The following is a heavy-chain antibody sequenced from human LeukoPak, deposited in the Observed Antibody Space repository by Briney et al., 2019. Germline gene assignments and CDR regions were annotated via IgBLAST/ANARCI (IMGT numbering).Heavy chain of an antibody. V-gene: IGHV3-21*01. J-gene: IGHJ4*02. Sequence: GGSLRLSCAASGFTFSSYSMNWVREAPGKGLEWVSSISSSSSYIYYADSVKGRFTISRDNAKNSLYLQMNSLRAEDTAVYYCARVRDKGGYSYGYFDYWGQGTLVTVSS. D-gene: IGHD5-18*01. CDR3: ARVRDKGGYSYGYFDY. CDR2: ISSSSSYI. CDR1: GFTFSSYS.